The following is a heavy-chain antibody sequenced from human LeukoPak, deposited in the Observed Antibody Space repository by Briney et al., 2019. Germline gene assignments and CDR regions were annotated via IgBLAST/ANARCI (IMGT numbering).Heavy chain of an antibody. CDR2: INTSGGST. CDR1: GYTFTSYY. CDR3: ARATRYSSPDY. Sequence: ASVKVSRKASGYTFTSYYMHWVRQPPGQGIEWMGIINTSGGSTSYAQKFQGRVTMTRDTSTSTVYMELSSLRSEDTSVYYCARATRYSSPDYWGQGTLVTVSS. J-gene: IGHJ4*02. V-gene: IGHV1-46*01. D-gene: IGHD6-19*01.